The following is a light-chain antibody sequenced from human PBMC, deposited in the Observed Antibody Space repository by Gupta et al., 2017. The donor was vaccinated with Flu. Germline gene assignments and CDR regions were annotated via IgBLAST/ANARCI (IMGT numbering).Light chain of an antibody. CDR1: QRISSY. CDR3: QQSYSNSPS. V-gene: IGKV1-39*01. Sequence: IQLTQSPPSLSASVGDRVTITCRASQRISSYVNWYQQKPGRAPQLLIYAAGSLQNGVPSRFSASGSGTDFTLTISSLRPEDFATYYCQQSYSNSPSFGQGTKLEIK. J-gene: IGKJ2*03. CDR2: AAG.